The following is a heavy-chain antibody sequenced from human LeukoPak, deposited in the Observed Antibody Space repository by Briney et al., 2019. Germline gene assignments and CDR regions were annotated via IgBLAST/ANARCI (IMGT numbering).Heavy chain of an antibody. J-gene: IGHJ4*02. D-gene: IGHD3-22*01. V-gene: IGHV1-18*04. CDR3: ARLKSPSPLYDKGPWDY. CDR2: ISAYNGNT. Sequence: ASVKVSCKASGYTFTGNYMHWARQAPGQGLEWMGWISAYNGNTNYAQKLQGRVTMTTDTSTSTAYMELRSLRSDDTAVYYRARLKSPSPLYDKGPWDYWGQGTLVTVSS. CDR1: GYTFTGNY.